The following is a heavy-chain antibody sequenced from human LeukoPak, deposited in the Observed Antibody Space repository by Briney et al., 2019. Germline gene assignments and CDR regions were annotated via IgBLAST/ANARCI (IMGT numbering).Heavy chain of an antibody. D-gene: IGHD2-15*01. Sequence: PGGSLRLSCAASGFTFSSYAMSWVRQAPGKGLEWVSAISGSGGSTYYADSVKGRLTISRDNSKNTLYLQMNSLRAEDTAVYHCAKRYPISAVVAAAPFDYWGQGTLVTVSS. V-gene: IGHV3-23*01. CDR3: AKRYPISAVVAAAPFDY. CDR1: GFTFSSYA. CDR2: ISGSGGST. J-gene: IGHJ4*02.